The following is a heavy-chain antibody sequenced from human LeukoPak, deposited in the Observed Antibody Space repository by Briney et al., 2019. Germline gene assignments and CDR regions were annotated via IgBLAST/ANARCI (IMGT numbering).Heavy chain of an antibody. CDR3: ARGRTYYYDTSGYYPSIYYGMDV. D-gene: IGHD3-22*01. V-gene: IGHV4-34*01. Sequence: MSSETLSLTCAVSGGSFSGYYWYWIRQPPGKGLEWIGEINHGESTNYNPSLKSGATLSVDTSKNQFSLKLTSVTAADTAVYYCARGRTYYYDTSGYYPSIYYGMDVWGQGTTVIVSS. CDR1: GGSFSGYY. CDR2: INHGEST. J-gene: IGHJ6*02.